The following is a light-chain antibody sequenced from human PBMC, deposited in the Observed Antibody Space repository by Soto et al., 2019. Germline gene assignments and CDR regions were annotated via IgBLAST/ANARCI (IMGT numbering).Light chain of an antibody. CDR3: QQYGYPQLT. J-gene: IGKJ4*01. V-gene: IGKV3-20*01. CDR1: WSISSNY. CDR2: GAS. Sequence: EIVLMQSPGTLSLSPGETVTLSCRASWSISSNYVAWFQHKPGQAPRLLIYGASSRAPGIPERFSGSGSGTDFSLTINRLEPEDSAVFYCQQYGYPQLTFGGGTKVEIK.